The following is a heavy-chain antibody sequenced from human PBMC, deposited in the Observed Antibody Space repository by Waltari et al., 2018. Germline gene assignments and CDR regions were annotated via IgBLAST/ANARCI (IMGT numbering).Heavy chain of an antibody. Sequence: QVQLQESGPGLVKPSQTLSLTCTVSGGSISSGSYYWSWIRQPAGKGLEWIGRIYTSGSTNYNPSLKSRVTISVDTSKNQFSLKLSSVTAADTAVYYCARAGCYGCAFDYWGQGTLVTVSS. CDR2: IYTSGST. V-gene: IGHV4-61*02. J-gene: IGHJ4*02. CDR3: ARAGCYGCAFDY. D-gene: IGHD5-18*01. CDR1: GGSISSGSYY.